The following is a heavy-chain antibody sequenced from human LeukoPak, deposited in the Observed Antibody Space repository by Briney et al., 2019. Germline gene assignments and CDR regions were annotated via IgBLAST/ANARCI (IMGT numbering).Heavy chain of an antibody. D-gene: IGHD2-2*01. CDR1: GYTFTNFI. Sequence: ASVKVSCKASGYTFTNFIINWVRQAPGQGLEWMGWISAYNDNTSYAQMFQDRVTMSTDTSTSTACMELRSLRFDDTAVYYCARLGYCSSNSCYGVDYWGQGTLVTVSS. CDR3: ARLGYCSSNSCYGVDY. J-gene: IGHJ4*02. V-gene: IGHV1-18*01. CDR2: ISAYNDNT.